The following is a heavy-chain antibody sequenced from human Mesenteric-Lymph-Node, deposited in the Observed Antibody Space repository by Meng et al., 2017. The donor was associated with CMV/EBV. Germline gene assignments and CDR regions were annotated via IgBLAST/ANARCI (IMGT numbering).Heavy chain of an antibody. V-gene: IGHV1-8*01. CDR1: TSYA. D-gene: IGHD3-9*01. Sequence: TSYAINWVRPATGQGLEWMGWMNPNSGNTGYAQKFQGRVTMTRNTSISTAYMELSSLRSEDTAVYYCARGRYYQGILIGYYRSYFDYWGQGTLVTVSS. J-gene: IGHJ4*02. CDR2: MNPNSGNT. CDR3: ARGRYYQGILIGYYRSYFDY.